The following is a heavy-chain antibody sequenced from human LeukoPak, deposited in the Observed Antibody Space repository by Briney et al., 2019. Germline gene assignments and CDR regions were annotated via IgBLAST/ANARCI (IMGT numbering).Heavy chain of an antibody. CDR3: AREKSGYSHYYYYYYMDV. D-gene: IGHD5-18*01. V-gene: IGHV4-39*02. J-gene: IGHJ6*03. Sequence: SETLSLTCTVSGGSISSSSYYWGWIRQPPGKGLEWIGSIYYSGSTYYNPSLKSRVTISVDTSKNQFSLKLSSVTAADTAVYYCAREKSGYSHYYYYYYMDVWGKGTTVTVSS. CDR2: IYYSGST. CDR1: GGSISSSSYY.